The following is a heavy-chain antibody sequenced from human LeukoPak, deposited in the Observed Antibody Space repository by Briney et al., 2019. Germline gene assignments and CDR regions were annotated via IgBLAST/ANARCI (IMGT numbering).Heavy chain of an antibody. CDR3: ANDFNWATDY. D-gene: IGHD1-1*01. J-gene: IGHJ4*02. Sequence: PGGSLRLSCAASGLTFSTSSFHWVRQAPGKGLEWVAFIGHDASDKYYADSVKGRFISSRDNSKNNVYLQMNSLRIEDSALYYCANDFNWATDYWGQRTIVTVCS. V-gene: IGHV3-30*02. CDR1: GLTFSTSS. CDR2: IGHDASDK.